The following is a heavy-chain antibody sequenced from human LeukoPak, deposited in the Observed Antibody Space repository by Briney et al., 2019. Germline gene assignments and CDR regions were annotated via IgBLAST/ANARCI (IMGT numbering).Heavy chain of an antibody. CDR2: IYSGGST. V-gene: IGHV3-66*01. Sequence: GGSLRLSCAASGFTVSSNYMSWVRQAPGKGLEWVSVIYSGGSTYYADSVKGRFTISRDNSKNTLYLQMNSLRAEDTAVYYCAGYGSGSYYKWIDAFDIWGQGTMVTVSS. D-gene: IGHD3-10*01. J-gene: IGHJ3*02. CDR1: GFTVSSNY. CDR3: AGYGSGSYYKWIDAFDI.